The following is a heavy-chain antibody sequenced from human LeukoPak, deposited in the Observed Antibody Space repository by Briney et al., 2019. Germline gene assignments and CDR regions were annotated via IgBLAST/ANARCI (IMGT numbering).Heavy chain of an antibody. CDR3: ARAYYYDSSGTHNNWFDP. CDR2: IYYSGST. D-gene: IGHD3-22*01. J-gene: IGHJ5*02. Sequence: SETLSLTCTVSGGSISSYYWGWIRQPPGKGLEWIGSIYYSGSTYYNPSLKSRVTISVDTYKNQFSLKLSSVTAADTAVYYCARAYYYDSSGTHNNWFDPWGQGTLVTVSS. CDR1: GGSISSYY. V-gene: IGHV4-39*07.